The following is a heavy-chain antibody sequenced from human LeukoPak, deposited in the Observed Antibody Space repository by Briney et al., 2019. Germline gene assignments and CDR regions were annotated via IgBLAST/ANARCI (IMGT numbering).Heavy chain of an antibody. Sequence: PSETLSLTCTVSGDSISTYYWSSIRQPARKGLEWIGRMYTSGSTNYNPSLKSRVTMSLDLSKNQFSLKLSSVTAADTAVYYCARAETGYSSGWYRGFDYWGQGTLVTVSS. V-gene: IGHV4-4*07. CDR1: GDSISTYY. CDR3: ARAETGYSSGWYRGFDY. D-gene: IGHD6-19*01. CDR2: MYTSGST. J-gene: IGHJ4*02.